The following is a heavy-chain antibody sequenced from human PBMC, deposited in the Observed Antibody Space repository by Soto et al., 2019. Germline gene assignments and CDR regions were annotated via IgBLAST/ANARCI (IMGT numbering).Heavy chain of an antibody. CDR3: ARVLVTTVTTGAGWFDP. D-gene: IGHD4-17*01. V-gene: IGHV4-38-2*01. J-gene: IGHJ5*02. CDR1: GYSISSGYY. CDR2: MYHSGAT. Sequence: PSETLSLTCAVSGYSISSGYYWGWIRQPPGKGLEWIGSMYHSGATYYNPSLRSRVTISVDTSKNQFSLKLNSVTAADTAVYYCARVLVTTVTTGAGWFDPWGPGTQVTVSS.